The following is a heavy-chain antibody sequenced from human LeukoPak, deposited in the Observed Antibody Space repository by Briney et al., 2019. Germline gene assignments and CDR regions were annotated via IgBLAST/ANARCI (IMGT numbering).Heavy chain of an antibody. V-gene: IGHV1-3*01. D-gene: IGHD6-19*01. CDR3: ARGPGYSSGFNWFDP. J-gene: IGHJ5*02. Sequence: ASVKVSCKASGYTFTSYAMHWVRQAPGQRLEWMGWINAGNGNTKYSQKFQGRVTITGDTSASTAYMELSSLRSEDTAVYYCARGPGYSSGFNWFDPWGQGTLVTVSS. CDR1: GYTFTSYA. CDR2: INAGNGNT.